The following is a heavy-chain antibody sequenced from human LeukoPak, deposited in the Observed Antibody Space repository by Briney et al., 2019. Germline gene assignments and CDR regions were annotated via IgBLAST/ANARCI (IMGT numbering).Heavy chain of an antibody. J-gene: IGHJ4*02. V-gene: IGHV3-53*01. CDR1: GFTFSSYG. CDR2: IYSGGST. Sequence: PGGSLRLSCAASGFTFSSYGMSWVRQAPGKGLEWVSVIYSGGSTYYADSVKGRFTISRDNSKNTLYLQMNSLRAEDTAVYYCARGYSSGLDYWGQGTLVTVSS. D-gene: IGHD6-19*01. CDR3: ARGYSSGLDY.